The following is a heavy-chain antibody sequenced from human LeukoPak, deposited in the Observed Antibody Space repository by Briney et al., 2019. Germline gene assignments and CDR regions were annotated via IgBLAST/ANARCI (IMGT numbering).Heavy chain of an antibody. CDR3: AKDTGDYGDPAGAFDI. CDR1: GFIFSHYG. V-gene: IGHV3-30*02. D-gene: IGHD4-17*01. Sequence: PGGSLRLSCAASGFIFSHYGMYWVRQAPGKGLEWVAFIRFDGSNRYYADSVKGRFTISRDISNNMLDLQMSSLRAEDTAVYYCAKDTGDYGDPAGAFDIWGQGTMVTVSS. J-gene: IGHJ3*02. CDR2: IRFDGSNR.